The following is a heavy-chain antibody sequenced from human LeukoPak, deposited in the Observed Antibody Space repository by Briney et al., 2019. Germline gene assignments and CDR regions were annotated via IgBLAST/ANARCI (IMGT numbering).Heavy chain of an antibody. Sequence: ASVKVACKASGYTFTSYAMNWVRQAPGQGLEWMGWINTSTGNPTYAQGFTGRFVFSLDTSVSTAYLQISSLKAEDTAVYYCARDGYYDSSGYTPYFDYWGQGTLVTVSS. CDR3: ARDGYYDSSGYTPYFDY. CDR2: INTSTGNP. CDR1: GYTFTSYA. D-gene: IGHD3-22*01. J-gene: IGHJ4*02. V-gene: IGHV7-4-1*02.